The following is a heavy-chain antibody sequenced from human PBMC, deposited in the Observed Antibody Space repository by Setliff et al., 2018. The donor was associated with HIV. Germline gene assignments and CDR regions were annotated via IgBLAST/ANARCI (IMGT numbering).Heavy chain of an antibody. Sequence: ASVKVSCKASGYIFTDYYMHWVRQAPGQELGWMGRINPNSGGTNYAQKFQGRVTMTRDTSISTAYTELSSLRSEDTAVYYCAGGPYNWNDAEMYYYYMDVWGKGTTVTVSS. CDR1: GYIFTDYY. J-gene: IGHJ6*03. CDR2: INPNSGGT. D-gene: IGHD1-20*01. V-gene: IGHV1-2*06. CDR3: AGGPYNWNDAEMYYYYMDV.